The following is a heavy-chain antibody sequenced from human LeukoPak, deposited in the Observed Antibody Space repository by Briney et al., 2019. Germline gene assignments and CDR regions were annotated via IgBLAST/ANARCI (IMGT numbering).Heavy chain of an antibody. CDR1: GGSFSGYY. CDR3: ARVDYDSSGYYFDY. Sequence: SETLSLTCAVYGGSFSGYYWSWIRQPPGKGLEWIGYIYHSGSTYYNPSLKSRVTISVDRSKNQFSLKLSSVTAADTAVYYCARVDYDSSGYYFDYWGQGTLVTVSS. CDR2: IYHSGST. D-gene: IGHD3-22*01. J-gene: IGHJ4*02. V-gene: IGHV4-34*01.